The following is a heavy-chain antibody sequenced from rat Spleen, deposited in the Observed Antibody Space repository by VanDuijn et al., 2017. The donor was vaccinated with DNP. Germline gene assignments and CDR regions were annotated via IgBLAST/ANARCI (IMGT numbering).Heavy chain of an antibody. J-gene: IGHJ2*01. CDR3: AKPDY. CDR2: ISYDGSST. Sequence: EVQLVESGGGLVQPGRSLKLSCAASGFTFSDYYMAWVRQAPKKGLEWVATISYDGSSTDYRDSVKGRFTISRDNGKNTLYLQMDSLRSEDTATYYCAKPDYWGQGVMVTVSS. V-gene: IGHV5-7*01. CDR1: GFTFSDYY.